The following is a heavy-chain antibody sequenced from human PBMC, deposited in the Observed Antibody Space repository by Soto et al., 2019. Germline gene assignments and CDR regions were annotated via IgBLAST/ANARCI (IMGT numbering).Heavy chain of an antibody. Sequence: GGSLGLSCEASAFTFSNYKINWVRQAPGKGLEWLSYISGASGTIYHADSMQGRFIISRDYAKNSLYLQMNSLRAEDTAVYYCARTGLYGDFETDTTPHYFYGMDVWGQGTTVTVSS. CDR1: AFTFSNYK. J-gene: IGHJ6*02. CDR3: ARTGLYGDFETDTTPHYFYGMDV. V-gene: IGHV3-48*01. CDR2: ISGASGTI. D-gene: IGHD4-17*01.